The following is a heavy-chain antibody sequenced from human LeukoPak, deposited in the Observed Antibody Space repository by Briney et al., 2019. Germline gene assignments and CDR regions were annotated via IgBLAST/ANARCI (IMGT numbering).Heavy chain of an antibody. D-gene: IGHD1-26*01. CDR1: GFTFSSTS. V-gene: IGHV3-23*01. CDR3: AKYGPQDSGSSHFDY. J-gene: IGHJ4*02. Sequence: GGSLRLSCAASGFTFSSTSMSWVRQAPGKGLEWVSAIRDSGSSTHYADSVKGRFTTSRDNSKNTLFLQMNSLRAEDTAIYYCAKYGPQDSGSSHFDYWGQGALVTVSS. CDR2: IRDSGSST.